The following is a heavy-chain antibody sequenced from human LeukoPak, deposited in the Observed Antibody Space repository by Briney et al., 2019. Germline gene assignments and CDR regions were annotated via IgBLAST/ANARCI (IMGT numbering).Heavy chain of an antibody. CDR2: MSYSGST. D-gene: IGHD3-3*01. V-gene: IGHV4-39*07. CDR1: GGSISSSIYY. CDR3: ARGLYDFPDY. J-gene: IGHJ4*02. Sequence: PSETLSLTCTVSGGSISSSIYYWGWIRQPPGKGLEWIGSMSYSGSTYYNPSLKSRVTISVDTSKNQFSLKLSSVTAADTAVYYCARGLYDFPDYWGQGTLVTVSS.